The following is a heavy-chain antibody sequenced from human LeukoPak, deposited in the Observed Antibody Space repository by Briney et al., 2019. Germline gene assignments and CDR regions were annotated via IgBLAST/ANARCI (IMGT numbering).Heavy chain of an antibody. CDR1: GYTFTTYY. V-gene: IGHV1-46*01. J-gene: IGHJ4*02. Sequence: ASVKVSCKASGYTFTTYYMHWVRQAPGQGLEWMGIINPSGGSTSYTQKFQGRVTMTRDTSTSIVYMELSSLRSEDTAVYYSARDTTRYFDYWGQGTLVTVSS. CDR2: INPSGGST. D-gene: IGHD1-1*01. CDR3: ARDTTRYFDY.